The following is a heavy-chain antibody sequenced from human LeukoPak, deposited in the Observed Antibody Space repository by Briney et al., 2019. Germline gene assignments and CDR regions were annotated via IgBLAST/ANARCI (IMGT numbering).Heavy chain of an antibody. D-gene: IGHD6-13*01. CDR2: IVGSGGST. J-gene: IGHJ4*02. V-gene: IGHV3-23*01. CDR1: GFPLSSYV. Sequence: GGSLRLSCAASGFPLSSYVMSWVRQAPGKGLEWVSAIVGSGGSTYYADSVKGRFTISRDNSKNTLYLQMNSLRAEDTAVYYCAKGVAAVGTWWGPNFDYWGQGTLVTVSS. CDR3: AKGVAAVGTWWGPNFDY.